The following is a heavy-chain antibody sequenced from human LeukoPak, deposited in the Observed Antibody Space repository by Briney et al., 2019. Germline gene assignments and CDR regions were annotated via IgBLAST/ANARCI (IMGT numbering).Heavy chain of an antibody. V-gene: IGHV3-74*01. CDR2: INSDGSST. CDR1: GFIVSSNY. CDR3: ARDFYYGSGSQDY. Sequence: GGSLRLSCAASGFIVSSNYMSWVRQAPGKGLVWVSRINSDGSSTSYADSVKGRFTISRDNAKNTLYLQMNSLRAEDTAVYYCARDFYYGSGSQDYWGQGTLVTVSS. J-gene: IGHJ4*02. D-gene: IGHD3-10*01.